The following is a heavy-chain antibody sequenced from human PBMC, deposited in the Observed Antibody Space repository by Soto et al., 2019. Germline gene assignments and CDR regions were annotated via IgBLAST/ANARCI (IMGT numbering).Heavy chain of an antibody. CDR2: LYTEGTT. J-gene: IGHJ6*02. CDR3: ERQYYYDSSGYSYGMDV. Sequence: WGSLILSCVASGLTVSHNYMAWVRQAPEMGLEWVSILYTEGTTYYTDSVKGRFTISRDSSKNTLFLQMDSLRAEDTAVYYCERQYYYDSSGYSYGMDVWGQGTTVTVSS. CDR1: GLTVSHNY. D-gene: IGHD3-22*01. V-gene: IGHV3-66*04.